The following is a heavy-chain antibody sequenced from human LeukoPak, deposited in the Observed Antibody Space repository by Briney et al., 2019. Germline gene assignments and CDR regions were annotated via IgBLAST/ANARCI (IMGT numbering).Heavy chain of an antibody. D-gene: IGHD6-13*01. CDR1: GFTFSNYA. Sequence: PGGSLRLSCAASGFTFSNYAINWVRQAPGKGLEWVSGISGSGGSTYNADSVKGRFTISRDNSKNTLYLQMNSLRAEDTAVYYCAREAAAGRGALDYWGQGTLVTVSS. CDR2: ISGSGGST. CDR3: AREAAAGRGALDY. V-gene: IGHV3-23*01. J-gene: IGHJ4*02.